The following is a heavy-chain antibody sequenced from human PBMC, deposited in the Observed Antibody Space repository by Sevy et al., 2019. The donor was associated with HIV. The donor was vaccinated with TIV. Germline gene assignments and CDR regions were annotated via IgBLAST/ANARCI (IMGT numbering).Heavy chain of an antibody. CDR1: GFTFSSYW. CDR3: ARFLGRMVRGVIGY. CDR2: IKQDGSEK. J-gene: IGHJ4*02. V-gene: IGHV3-7*01. Sequence: GGSLRLSCAASGFTFSSYWMSWVRQAPGKGLEWVANIKQDGSEKYYVDYVKGRFTISRDNAKNSLYLQMNSLRAEDTAVYYCARFLGRMVRGVIGYWGQGTLVTVSS. D-gene: IGHD3-10*01.